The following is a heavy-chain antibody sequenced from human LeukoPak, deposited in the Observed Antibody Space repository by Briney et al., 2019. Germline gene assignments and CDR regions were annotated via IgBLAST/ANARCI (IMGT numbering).Heavy chain of an antibody. Sequence: SETLSLTCTVSGGSISSGSYYWSWIRQPAGKGLEWIGSIYYSGSTYYNPSLKSRVTISVDTSKNQFSLKLSSVTAADTAVYYCARSLDTAMVSSFDYWGQGTLVTVSS. CDR3: ARSLDTAMVSSFDY. D-gene: IGHD5-18*01. CDR1: GGSISSGSYY. CDR2: IYYSGST. V-gene: IGHV4-39*07. J-gene: IGHJ4*02.